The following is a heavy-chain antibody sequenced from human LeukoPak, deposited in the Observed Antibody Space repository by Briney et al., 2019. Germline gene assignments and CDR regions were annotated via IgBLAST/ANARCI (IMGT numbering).Heavy chain of an antibody. Sequence: SETLSLTCAVSGGSISSGGYSWSWIRQPPGKGLEWIGYIYHSGSTYYNPSLKSRVTISVDRSKNQFSLKLSSVTAADTAVYYCARGGYGSGLYGMDVWGQGTTVTVSS. CDR1: GGSISSGGYS. CDR3: ARGGYGSGLYGMDV. D-gene: IGHD3-10*01. CDR2: IYHSGST. V-gene: IGHV4-30-2*01. J-gene: IGHJ6*02.